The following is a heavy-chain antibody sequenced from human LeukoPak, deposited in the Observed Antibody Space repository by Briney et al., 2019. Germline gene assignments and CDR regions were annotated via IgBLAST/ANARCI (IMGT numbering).Heavy chain of an antibody. CDR1: GGTFSSYA. J-gene: IGHJ4*02. CDR2: IIPILGIA. D-gene: IGHD5-18*01. V-gene: IGHV1-69*04. Sequence: SVKVSCKASGGTFSSYAISWVRQAPGQGLEWMGRIIPILGIANYAQKFQGRVTITADKSTSTAYMELSSLRSEDTAVYYCARRLGGYSYGLGYWGQGTLVTVSS. CDR3: ARRLGGYSYGLGY.